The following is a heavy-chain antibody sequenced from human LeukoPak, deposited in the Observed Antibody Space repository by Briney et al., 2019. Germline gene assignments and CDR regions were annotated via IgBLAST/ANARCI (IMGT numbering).Heavy chain of an antibody. Sequence: PGGSLRLSCAASGFTVSSNYMSWVRQAPGKGLEWVSVIYSGGSTYYADSVKGRFTISRDNSKNTLYLQMNSLRAEDTAVYYCARDRGMTTVTSDNWGQGTLVTVSS. V-gene: IGHV3-66*01. CDR1: GFTVSSNY. CDR2: IYSGGST. CDR3: ARDRGMTTVTSDN. D-gene: IGHD4-17*01. J-gene: IGHJ4*02.